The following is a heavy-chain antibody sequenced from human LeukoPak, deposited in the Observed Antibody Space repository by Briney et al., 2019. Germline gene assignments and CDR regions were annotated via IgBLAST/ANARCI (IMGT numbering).Heavy chain of an antibody. CDR1: GYTFTGYY. Sequence: ASVKVSCKASGYTFTGYYMHWVRQAPGQGLEWMGWINPNSGGTNYAQKFQGRVTMTRNTSISTAYMELSSLRSEDTAVYYCARGRKFKALVAPRMWVGAFDIWGQGTMVTVSS. D-gene: IGHD5-12*01. CDR2: INPNSGGT. V-gene: IGHV1-2*02. CDR3: ARGRKFKALVAPRMWVGAFDI. J-gene: IGHJ3*02.